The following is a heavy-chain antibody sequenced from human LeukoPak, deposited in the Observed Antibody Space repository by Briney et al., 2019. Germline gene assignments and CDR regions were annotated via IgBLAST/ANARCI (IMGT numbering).Heavy chain of an antibody. Sequence: GGSLRLSCAASGFTFSTYSMNWVRQAPGKGLEWVSSISSSSSYIYYADSVKGRFTISRDSAKNSLYLQMNSLRAEDTAVYYCARDRTVGDTPIFDYWGQGTLVTVSS. CDR1: GFTFSTYS. CDR2: ISSSSSYI. J-gene: IGHJ4*02. D-gene: IGHD1-26*01. CDR3: ARDRTVGDTPIFDY. V-gene: IGHV3-21*04.